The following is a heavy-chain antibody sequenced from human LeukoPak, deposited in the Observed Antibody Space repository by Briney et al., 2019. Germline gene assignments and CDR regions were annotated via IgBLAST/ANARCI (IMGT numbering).Heavy chain of an antibody. CDR3: ARVWQQLNYYDY. CDR2: IYSGGST. D-gene: IGHD6-13*01. CDR1: GFAVSSNY. V-gene: IGHV3-53*01. Sequence: GGSLRLSCAASGFAVSSNYMSWVRQAPGKGLEWVSVIYSGGSTYYADSVKDRFTISRDNSKNTLYLQMNSLRAEDTAVYYCARVWQQLNYYDYWGQGTLVTVSS. J-gene: IGHJ4*02.